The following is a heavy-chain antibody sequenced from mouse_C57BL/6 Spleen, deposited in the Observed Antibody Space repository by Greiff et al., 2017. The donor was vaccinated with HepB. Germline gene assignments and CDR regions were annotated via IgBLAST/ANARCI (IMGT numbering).Heavy chain of an antibody. J-gene: IGHJ3*01. CDR2: IYPGSGST. D-gene: IGHD4-1*01. Sequence: QVQLQQPGAELVKPGASVKMSCTASGYTFTSYWITWVKQRPGQGLEWIGDIYPGSGSTNYNEKFKSKATLTVDTSSSTAYMQLSSLTSEDSAVYYCAREEANWALFAYWGQGTLVTVSA. CDR3: AREEANWALFAY. CDR1: GYTFTSYW. V-gene: IGHV1-55*01.